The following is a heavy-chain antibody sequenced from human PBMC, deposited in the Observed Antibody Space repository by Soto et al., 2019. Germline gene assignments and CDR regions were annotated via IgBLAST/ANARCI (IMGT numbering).Heavy chain of an antibody. CDR1: GFTFSSYA. CDR2: ISGSGGST. J-gene: IGHJ6*03. V-gene: IGHV3-23*01. CDR3: AKAYCSSTSCPSNTYYYYYYYMDV. Sequence: GGSLRLSCAASGFTFSSYAMSWVRQAPGKGLEWVSAISGSGGSTYYADSVKGRFTISRDNSKNTLYLQMNSLRAEDTAVYYCAKAYCSSTSCPSNTYYYYYYYMDVWGKGTTVTVSS. D-gene: IGHD2-2*01.